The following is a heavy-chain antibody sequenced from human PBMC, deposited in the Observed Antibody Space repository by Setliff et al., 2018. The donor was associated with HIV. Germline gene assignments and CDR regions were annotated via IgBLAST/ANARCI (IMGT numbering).Heavy chain of an antibody. Sequence: GASVKVSCKASGYTFTSYDINWVRQATGQGLEWMGWMNPNSGNTGYAQKFQGRVTITRNTSISTAYMELRSLRSEDTAVYYCAILFGVVKPVDYWGQGTLVTVSS. CDR2: MNPNSGNT. CDR3: AILFGVVKPVDY. V-gene: IGHV1-8*03. CDR1: GYTFTSYD. D-gene: IGHD3-3*01. J-gene: IGHJ4*02.